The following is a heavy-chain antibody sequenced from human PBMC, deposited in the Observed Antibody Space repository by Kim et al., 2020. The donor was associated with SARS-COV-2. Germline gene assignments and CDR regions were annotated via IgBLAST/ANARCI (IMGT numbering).Heavy chain of an antibody. CDR3: ARVPPYDSSGYYYYYGMDV. V-gene: IGHV1-69*13. Sequence: SVKVSCKASGGTFSSYAISWVRQAPGQGLEWLGGIIPIFGTANYAQKFQGRVTITADESTSTAYMELSSLRSEDTAVYYCARVPPYDSSGYYYYYGMDVWGQGTTVTVSS. D-gene: IGHD3-22*01. CDR2: IIPIFGTA. J-gene: IGHJ6*02. CDR1: GGTFSSYA.